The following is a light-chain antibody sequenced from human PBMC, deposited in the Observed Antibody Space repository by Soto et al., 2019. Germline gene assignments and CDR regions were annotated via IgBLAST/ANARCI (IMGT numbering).Light chain of an antibody. CDR2: DAS. J-gene: IGKJ3*01. CDR1: QGVGNQ. V-gene: IGKV1-16*01. CDR3: LQYDNHPFT. Sequence: DIQMTQSPFSLSASVGDRITITCRASQGVGNQLGWFQQKPGKVPKSLIYDASSLQSGAPSRFSGSGSGTDFTLTIRSLQPEDFATYYCLQYDNHPFTFGPGTKVDI.